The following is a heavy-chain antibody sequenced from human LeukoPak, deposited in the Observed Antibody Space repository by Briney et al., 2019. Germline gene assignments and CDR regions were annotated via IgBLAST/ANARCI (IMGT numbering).Heavy chain of an antibody. V-gene: IGHV1-8*01. D-gene: IGHD3-10*01. CDR1: GYTFTSYD. CDR3: ARGVIKGGGYYYYYMDV. CDR2: MNPNSGNT. J-gene: IGHJ6*03. Sequence: ASVKVSCKASGYTFTSYDINCVRQATGQGLEWMGWMNPNSGNTGYAQKFQGRVTMTRNTSISTAYLELSSLRSEDTAVYYCARGVIKGGGYYYYYMDVWGKGTTVTISS.